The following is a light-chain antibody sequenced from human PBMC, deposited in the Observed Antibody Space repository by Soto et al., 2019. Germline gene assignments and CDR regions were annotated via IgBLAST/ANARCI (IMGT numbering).Light chain of an antibody. CDR3: ISYNSSSTIVI. CDR2: EVR. CDR1: RSDVGGCND. Sequence: QSALTQPASVSGSPGQSIIIPCTGTRSDVGGCNDVAWYQQHPGTAPKLMFYEVRNRPSGVSSRFSGSKSVNTASLSIAGLQAEDEADYYCISYNSSSTIVIFGGGTKLTVL. J-gene: IGLJ2*01. V-gene: IGLV2-14*01.